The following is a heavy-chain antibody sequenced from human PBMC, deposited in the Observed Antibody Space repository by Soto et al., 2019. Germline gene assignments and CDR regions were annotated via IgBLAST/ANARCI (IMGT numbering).Heavy chain of an antibody. CDR3: ARDRHPYSTKYYFDY. CDR2: ISGSGAYT. D-gene: IGHD2-2*01. CDR1: GFTFSTYA. Sequence: SVGSLRLSCAASGFTFSTYAMNWVRQPPGKGLEWVSSISGSGAYTYYADSMQGRFTISRDNSKNTLNLQMNSLRAEDTAVYYCARDRHPYSTKYYFDYWGQGTLVTVSS. V-gene: IGHV3-23*01. J-gene: IGHJ4*02.